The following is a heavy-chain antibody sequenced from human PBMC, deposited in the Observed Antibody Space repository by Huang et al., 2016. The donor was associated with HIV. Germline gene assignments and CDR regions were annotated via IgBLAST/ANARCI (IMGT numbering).Heavy chain of an antibody. J-gene: IGHJ4*02. Sequence: QLQLPESGPGLVKPSETLSLTCAVSDGSISSSSYYWGWIRQPPGKGLEWIATFYYDGNTYYNPSHKHRVTISVDTSKNQFSLNLSSVTAADTAVYYCAAMVRGVISYFDYWGQGTLVTVSS. CDR1: DGSISSSSYY. D-gene: IGHD3-10*01. CDR3: AAMVRGVISYFDY. V-gene: IGHV4-39*01. CDR2: FYYDGNT.